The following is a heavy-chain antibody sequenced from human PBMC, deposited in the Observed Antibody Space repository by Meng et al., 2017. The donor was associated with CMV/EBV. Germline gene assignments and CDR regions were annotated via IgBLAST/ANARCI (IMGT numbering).Heavy chain of an antibody. Sequence: SESLSLSCTVSGVSISSYYRSWIRQPPGKGLEWVGYIYYSGSNNYNPSLKSRVTISVDTSKNQFSLKLSSVTAADTAVYYCARGADIVVVPAAIRPIGYYYGMDVWGQGTTVTVSS. V-gene: IGHV4-59*01. D-gene: IGHD2-2*02. CDR1: GVSISSYY. CDR3: ARGADIVVVPAAIRPIGYYYGMDV. J-gene: IGHJ6*02. CDR2: IYYSGSN.